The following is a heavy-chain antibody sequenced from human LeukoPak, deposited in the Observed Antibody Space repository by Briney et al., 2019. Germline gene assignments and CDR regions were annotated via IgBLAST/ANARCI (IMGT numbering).Heavy chain of an antibody. CDR2: ISSSSSYI. CDR1: GFTFSSYS. V-gene: IGHV3-21*01. D-gene: IGHD4-23*01. J-gene: IGHJ3*02. CDR3: ARASLTTVVTPDAFDI. Sequence: GGSLRLSCAASGFTFSSYSMNWVRQAPGKGLKWVSSISSSSSYIYYADSVKGRFTISRDNAKNSLYLQMNSLRAEDTAVYYCARASLTTVVTPDAFDIWGQGTMVTVSS.